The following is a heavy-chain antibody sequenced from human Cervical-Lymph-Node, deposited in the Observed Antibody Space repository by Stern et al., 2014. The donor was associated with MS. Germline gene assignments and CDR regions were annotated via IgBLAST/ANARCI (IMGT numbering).Heavy chain of an antibody. V-gene: IGHV5-51*03. CDR1: GYRFTSNW. CDR3: ARRGNGYMGIDY. Sequence: EVQLVQSGAEVKKPGESLRISCEVSGYRFTSNWIGWVRQMPGKVLEWMGIIYPGDSETRYSPSFQAQVTILVDKSNTTAYLQWSSLKASDTAIYYCARRGNGYMGIDYWGQGTLVTVSS. J-gene: IGHJ4*02. CDR2: IYPGDSET. D-gene: IGHD5-24*01.